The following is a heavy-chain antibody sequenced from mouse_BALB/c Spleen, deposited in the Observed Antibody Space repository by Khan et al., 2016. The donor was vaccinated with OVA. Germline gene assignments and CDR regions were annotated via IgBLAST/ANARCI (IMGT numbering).Heavy chain of an antibody. CDR2: IFPGTDTT. CDR1: GYTFTSYW. CDR3: ARGYFGNYEFAY. J-gene: IGHJ3*01. D-gene: IGHD2-1*01. V-gene: IGHV1S132*01. Sequence: QVQLQQSGAELVKPGASVKLSCKTSGYTFTSYWIQWVKQRPGQGLGWIGQIFPGTDTTYYNENFKGKATLTVDTSSNTANMQFSSLTSEDSAGYFCARGYFGNYEFAYWGQGTLVTVSP.